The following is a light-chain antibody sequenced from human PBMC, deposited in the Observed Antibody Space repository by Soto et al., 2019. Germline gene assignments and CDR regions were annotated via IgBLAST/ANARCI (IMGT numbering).Light chain of an antibody. V-gene: IGKV3-11*01. CDR3: QQRSNWPIT. Sequence: EIVLTQSPATLSLSPGERATLSCRASQSVSSYLAWYQQKPGQAPRLLIYDASNRATGIPARFSGSGSGKDFTLTISSLQPEDFAVYYCQQRSNWPITLGQGTKVDIK. CDR1: QSVSSY. J-gene: IGKJ1*01. CDR2: DAS.